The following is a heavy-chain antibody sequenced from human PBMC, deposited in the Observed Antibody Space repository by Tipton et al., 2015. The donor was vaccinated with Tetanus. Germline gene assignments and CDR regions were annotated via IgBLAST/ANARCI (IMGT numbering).Heavy chain of an antibody. CDR3: ASPYGDYVWYFDL. CDR2: IYYSGST. J-gene: IGHJ2*01. D-gene: IGHD4-17*01. V-gene: IGHV4-39*01. CDR1: GGSISSSSYY. Sequence: GLVKPSETLSLTCTVSGGSISSSSYYWGWTRQPPGKGLEWIGSIYYSGSTYYNPSLKSRVTISVDTSKNQFSLKLSSVTAADTAVYYCASPYGDYVWYFDLWGRGTLVTVSS.